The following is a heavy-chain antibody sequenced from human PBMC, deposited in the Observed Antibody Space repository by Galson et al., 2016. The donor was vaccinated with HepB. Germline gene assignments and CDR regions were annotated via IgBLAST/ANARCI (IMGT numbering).Heavy chain of an antibody. J-gene: IGHJ6*04. D-gene: IGHD5-12*01. CDR1: GFTFSSYV. Sequence: SLRLSCAASGFTFSSYVMHWVRQGPGKGLEYVSSISSNGGSTYYASSVKGRFTVSRDNSKNTLYLQMGSLRVEDMAVYYCAREDIVATISDYYYGMDVWGKGTTVTVSS. V-gene: IGHV3-64*01. CDR2: ISSNGGST. CDR3: AREDIVATISDYYYGMDV.